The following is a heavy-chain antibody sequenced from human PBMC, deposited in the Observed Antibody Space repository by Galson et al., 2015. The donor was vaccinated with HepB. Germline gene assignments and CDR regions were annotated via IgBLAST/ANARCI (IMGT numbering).Heavy chain of an antibody. CDR2: INPNSGGT. V-gene: IGHV1-2*06. CDR1: GYTFTGYY. CDR3: ARATGYDFWSGYYTGFDY. J-gene: IGHJ4*02. Sequence: SVKVSCKASGYTFTGYYMHWVRQAPGQGLEWMGRINPNSGGTNYAQKFQGRVTMTRDTSISTAYMELSRLRSDDTAVYYCARATGYDFWSGYYTGFDYWGQGTLVTVSS. D-gene: IGHD3-3*01.